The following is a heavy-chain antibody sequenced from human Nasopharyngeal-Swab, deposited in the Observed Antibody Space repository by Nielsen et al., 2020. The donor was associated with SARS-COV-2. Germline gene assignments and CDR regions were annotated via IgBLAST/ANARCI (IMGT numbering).Heavy chain of an antibody. CDR3: ARDDGDVPGITGSGPPGGY. Sequence: ALVKVSCKASGYTFTDYYMHWVRQAPGQGLEWMGRINPNSGDTKYAQKFQGRVTVTRDKSINTAYMELSSLRSDDTAMYYCARDDGDVPGITGSGPPGGYWGQGTLVTVSS. V-gene: IGHV1-2*06. D-gene: IGHD6-13*01. J-gene: IGHJ4*02. CDR1: GYTFTDYY. CDR2: INPNSGDT.